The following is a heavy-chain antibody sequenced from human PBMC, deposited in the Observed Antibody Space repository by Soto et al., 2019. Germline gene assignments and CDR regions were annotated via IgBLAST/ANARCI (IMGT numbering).Heavy chain of an antibody. D-gene: IGHD3-10*01. CDR1: GFTFDNYA. J-gene: IGHJ4*02. Sequence: EVQLLESGGGLVQPGGSLRLSCAASGFTFDNYAMSWVRQAPGKGLEWVSGISGSGGTTYYADSVKGRFTISRDNSKNTLYLQMNSLRAEDTAVYYCAKTRVYYYGSGSGGHYFDYWGQGTLVTFSS. CDR2: ISGSGGTT. V-gene: IGHV3-23*01. CDR3: AKTRVYYYGSGSGGHYFDY.